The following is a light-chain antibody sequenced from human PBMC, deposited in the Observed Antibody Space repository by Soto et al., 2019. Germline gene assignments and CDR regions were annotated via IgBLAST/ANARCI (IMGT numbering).Light chain of an antibody. J-gene: IGKJ5*01. Sequence: EIVLTQSPGTLSLSPGERATLYSRASQRVSSGYVAWYQQKPGQAPRLLIYGASNRATGIPDRFSGSGSGTDFTLTISSLEPEDFAVYYCQQYGSSLITFGQGTRLEIK. V-gene: IGKV3-20*01. CDR2: GAS. CDR3: QQYGSSLIT. CDR1: QRVSSGY.